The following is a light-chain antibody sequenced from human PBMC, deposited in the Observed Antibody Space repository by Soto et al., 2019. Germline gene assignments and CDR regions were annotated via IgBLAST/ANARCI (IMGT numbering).Light chain of an antibody. V-gene: IGKV3-20*01. CDR3: QQYGSSPT. J-gene: IGKJ1*01. CDR2: GAS. Sequence: EIVLTQSPGALSLSPGERATLSCRASQIVSSTYLAWYQQKPGQAPRLLIYGASSRAPGIPDRFTGSGSVTDFTLTISRLEPEDFAVYYCQQYGSSPTFGQGTKVEIK. CDR1: QIVSSTY.